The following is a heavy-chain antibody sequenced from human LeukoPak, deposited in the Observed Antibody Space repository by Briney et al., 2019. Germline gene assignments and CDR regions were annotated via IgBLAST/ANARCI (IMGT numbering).Heavy chain of an antibody. CDR2: ISAYNGNT. Sequence: ASVKVSCKASGYTFTSYGITWVRQAPRQGLEWMGWISAYNGNTNYAQELQGRVTMTTDTSTSTAFMELRSLRSDDTAVYYCAREVYYGSGSYYDYYGMDVWGQGTTVTVSS. CDR3: AREVYYGSGSYYDYYGMDV. D-gene: IGHD3-10*01. V-gene: IGHV1-18*01. J-gene: IGHJ6*02. CDR1: GYTFTSYG.